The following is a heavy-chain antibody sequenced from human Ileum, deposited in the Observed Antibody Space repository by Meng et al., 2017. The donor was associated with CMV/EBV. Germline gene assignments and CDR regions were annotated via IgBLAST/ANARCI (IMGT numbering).Heavy chain of an antibody. Sequence: GGSLRLSCSASGFTFRSYEMNWVRQAPGKGLEWVAYISSGGQTIHYADSVKGRFTISRDNTNNLLYLQMSSLRADDTAVYYCASEDCNAGICYPFDYWGQGTLVTVSS. CDR3: ASEDCNAGICYPFDY. CDR1: GFTFRSYE. V-gene: IGHV3-48*03. CDR2: ISSGGQTI. D-gene: IGHD2-15*01. J-gene: IGHJ4*02.